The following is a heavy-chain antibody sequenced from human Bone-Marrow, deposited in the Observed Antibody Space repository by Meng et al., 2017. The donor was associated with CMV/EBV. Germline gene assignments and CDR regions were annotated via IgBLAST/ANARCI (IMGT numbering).Heavy chain of an antibody. D-gene: IGHD3-22*01. CDR1: GYTFTGYY. CDR2: INPNSGGT. V-gene: IGHV1-2*02. Sequence: ASVKVSCKASGYTFTGYYMHWVRQTPGQGLEWMGWINPNSGGTNYAQKFQGRVTMTRDTSISTAYMELSRLRSDDTAVYYCARDVETYYYDSSGYSYQHYWGQGTLVTVSS. CDR3: ARDVETYYYDSSGYSYQHY. J-gene: IGHJ4*02.